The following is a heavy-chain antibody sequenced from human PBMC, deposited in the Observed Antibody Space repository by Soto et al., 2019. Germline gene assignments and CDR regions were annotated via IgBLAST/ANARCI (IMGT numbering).Heavy chain of an antibody. J-gene: IGHJ4*02. D-gene: IGHD3-16*02. CDR2: IYPGDSDT. V-gene: IGHV5-51*01. CDR1: GYSFTSYW. Sequence: PGESLKISCKGSGYSFTSYWIGWVRQMPGKGLEWMGIIYPGDSDTRYSPSFQGQVTISADKSISTAYLQWSSLKASDTAMYYCARQVIRFGGVIATPNYFDYWGQGTLVTVSS. CDR3: ARQVIRFGGVIATPNYFDY.